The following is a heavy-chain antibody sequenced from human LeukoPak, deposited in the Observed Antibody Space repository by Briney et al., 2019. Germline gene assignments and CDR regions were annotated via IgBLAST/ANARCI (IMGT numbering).Heavy chain of an antibody. D-gene: IGHD2-15*01. CDR1: GGSISGYY. V-gene: IGHV4-59*08. Sequence: KTSETLSLTCTVSGGSISGYYWTWTRQPPGKGLEWMGYVYYSGTTSYNPSLKSRVTMSVDTSKNQFSLKLSSVTAAETAVYYCASYFCSGGRCSYFDYWGQGTLVTVSS. J-gene: IGHJ4*02. CDR2: VYYSGTT. CDR3: ASYFCSGGRCSYFDY.